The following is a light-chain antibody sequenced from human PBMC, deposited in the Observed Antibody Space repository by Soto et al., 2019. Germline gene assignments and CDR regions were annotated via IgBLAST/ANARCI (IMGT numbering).Light chain of an antibody. CDR1: NSDVGGYNY. J-gene: IGLJ1*01. Sequence: QSALTQPASVSGSPGQSITIPCTGTNSDVGGYNYVSWYQQHPGKAPKLVIYEVSNRPSGVSNRFSASKSGNTASLTISGLQAEDEADYYCNSYTSSSTLVFGSGTKVTVL. CDR2: EVS. V-gene: IGLV2-14*01. CDR3: NSYTSSSTLV.